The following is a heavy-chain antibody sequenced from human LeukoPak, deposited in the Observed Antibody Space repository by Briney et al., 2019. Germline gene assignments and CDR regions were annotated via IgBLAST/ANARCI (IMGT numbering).Heavy chain of an antibody. CDR3: AKTNDYSNPFDY. CDR1: GFTFSSYG. J-gene: IGHJ4*02. D-gene: IGHD4-11*01. V-gene: IGHV3-30*18. Sequence: PGGSLRLSCAASGFTFSSYGMHWVRQAPGKRLEWVAVISYDGSNKYYADSVKGRFTISRDNSKNTLYLQMNSLRAEDTAVYYCAKTNDYSNPFDYWGQGTLVTVPS. CDR2: ISYDGSNK.